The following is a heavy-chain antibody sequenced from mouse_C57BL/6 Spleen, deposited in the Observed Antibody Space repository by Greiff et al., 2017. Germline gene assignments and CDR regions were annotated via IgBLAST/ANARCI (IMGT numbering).Heavy chain of an antibody. Sequence: QVQLQQSGPELVKPGASVKISCKASGYAFSSSWMNWVKQRPGKGLEWIGRIYPGDGDTNYNGKFKGKATLTADKSSSTAYMQLSSLTSEDSAVYFCARLGYYYGSSYWYFDVWGTGTTVTVSS. CDR3: ARLGYYYGSSYWYFDV. J-gene: IGHJ1*03. D-gene: IGHD1-1*01. V-gene: IGHV1-82*01. CDR2: IYPGDGDT. CDR1: GYAFSSSW.